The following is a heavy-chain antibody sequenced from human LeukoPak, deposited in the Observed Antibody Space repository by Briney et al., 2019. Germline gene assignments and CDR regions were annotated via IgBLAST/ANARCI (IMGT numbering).Heavy chain of an antibody. J-gene: IGHJ4*02. Sequence: PGGSLRLSCAASGFTFSSYTMHWVRQAPGKGLEWVSSISSVSTYIYYADSMKGRFTISRDNAKNSLYLQMNGLRAEDTAVYYCARGGGYCGGDCYGIDYWGQGTLVTVSS. V-gene: IGHV3-21*01. CDR3: ARGGGYCGGDCYGIDY. CDR1: GFTFSSYT. D-gene: IGHD2-21*01. CDR2: ISSVSTYI.